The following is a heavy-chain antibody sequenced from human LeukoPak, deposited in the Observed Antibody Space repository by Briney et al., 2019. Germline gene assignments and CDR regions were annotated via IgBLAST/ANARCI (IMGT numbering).Heavy chain of an antibody. D-gene: IGHD4-11*01. Sequence: SVKVSCKASGGTFSSVAISWVRQAPGQGLEWMGRIIPMVGIKEYARKFQGRATMNADKSTSTAYMELSSLRSADTAVYYCAQVSAKYIDYWGQGNLVTVSS. CDR2: IIPMVGIK. V-gene: IGHV1-69*04. J-gene: IGHJ4*02. CDR1: GGTFSSVA. CDR3: AQVSAKYIDY.